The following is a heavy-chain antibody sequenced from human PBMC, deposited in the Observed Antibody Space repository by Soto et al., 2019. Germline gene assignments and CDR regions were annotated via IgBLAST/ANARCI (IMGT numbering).Heavy chain of an antibody. V-gene: IGHV3-23*01. D-gene: IGHD3-10*01. CDR2: ISGSGGST. CDR3: AKAESVTMVRGVIRGDAFDI. CDR1: GFTFSSYA. Sequence: GGSLRLSCAASGFTFSSYAMSWVRQAPGKGLEWVSAISGSGGSTYYADSVKGRFPISRDNSKNTLYLQMNSLRAEDTAVYYCAKAESVTMVRGVIRGDAFDIWGQGTMVTVSS. J-gene: IGHJ3*02.